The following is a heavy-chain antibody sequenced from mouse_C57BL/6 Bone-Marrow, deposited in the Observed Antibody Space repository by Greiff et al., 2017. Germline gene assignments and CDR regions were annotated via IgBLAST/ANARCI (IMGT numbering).Heavy chain of an antibody. J-gene: IGHJ2*01. Sequence: QVQLQQSGAELVRPGTSVKVSCKASGYAFTNYLIEWVKQRPGQGLEWIGVINPGSGGTNYNEKFKGKATLTADKSSSTAYMQLSSLTSEDSAVYFCARGGGNFYFDYWGQGTTLTGSS. D-gene: IGHD2-1*01. CDR2: INPGSGGT. CDR1: GYAFTNYL. CDR3: ARGGGNFYFDY. V-gene: IGHV1-54*01.